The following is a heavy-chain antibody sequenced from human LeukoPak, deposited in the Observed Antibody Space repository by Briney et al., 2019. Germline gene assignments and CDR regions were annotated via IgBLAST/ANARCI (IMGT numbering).Heavy chain of an antibody. CDR1: GYIFTDYY. CDR2: INPTTGDT. V-gene: IGHV1-2*02. Sequence: ASVKVSCKASGYIFTDYYIHWVRQAPGQGLEWMGWINPTTGDTYYAQTFQGRVTMTRDTSISTAYMELNSLTFDDTALYFCSRIYRADDFDCWGQGTLVTVSS. CDR3: SRIYRADDFDC. J-gene: IGHJ4*02. D-gene: IGHD3-3*02.